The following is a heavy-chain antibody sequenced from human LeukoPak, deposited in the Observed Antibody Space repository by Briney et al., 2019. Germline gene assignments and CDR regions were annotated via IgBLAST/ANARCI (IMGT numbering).Heavy chain of an antibody. V-gene: IGHV3-49*04. CDR3: TRFYYYGSGSYHY. CDR2: IRSKAYGGTT. CDR1: GFTFSSYS. Sequence: GGSLRLSCAASGFTFSSYSMSWVRQAPGKGLEWVGFIRSKAYGGTTEYAASVKGRFTISRDDSKGIAYLQMNSLKTEDTAVYYCTRFYYYGSGSYHYWGQGTLVTVSS. D-gene: IGHD3-10*01. J-gene: IGHJ4*02.